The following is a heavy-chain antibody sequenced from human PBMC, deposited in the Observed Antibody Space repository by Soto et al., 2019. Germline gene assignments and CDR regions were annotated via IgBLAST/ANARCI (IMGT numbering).Heavy chain of an antibody. D-gene: IGHD2-2*01. J-gene: IGHJ4*02. CDR1: GGSISSGGYY. CDR3: AGGVVVVPAAIPGPRGGVDY. CDR2: IYYSGSN. V-gene: IGHV4-31*03. Sequence: QVQLQESGPGLVKPSQTLSLTCTVSGGSISSGGYYWSWIRQHPGKGLEWIGYIYYSGSNYYNPSRKDRVTLSVDTFKNPVSLKLSSVTAADTAGYYCAGGVVVVPAAIPGPRGGVDYWGQGTLVTVSS.